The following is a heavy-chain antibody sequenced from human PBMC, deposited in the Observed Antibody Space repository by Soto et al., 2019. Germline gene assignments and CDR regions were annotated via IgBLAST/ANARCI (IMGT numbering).Heavy chain of an antibody. V-gene: IGHV4-30-4*01. J-gene: IGHJ1*01. CDR3: ARLRGDGYNRDEYFQH. CDR1: GGSISSGDYY. D-gene: IGHD3-10*01. Sequence: SETLSLTCTVSGGSISSGDYYWSWIRQPPGKGLEWIGYIYYSGSTYYNPSLKSRVTISVDTSKNQFSLKLSSVTAADTAVYYCARLRGDGYNRDEYFQHWGQGTLVTVSS. CDR2: IYYSGST.